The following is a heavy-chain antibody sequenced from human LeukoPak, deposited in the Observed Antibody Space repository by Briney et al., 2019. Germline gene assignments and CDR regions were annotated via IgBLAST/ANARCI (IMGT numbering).Heavy chain of an antibody. Sequence: GSLRLSCAVSGFTFSSYWMHWVRQAPGKGLVWVSRINSDGNSRSYADSVKGRFTISRDNDKNTLYLQMNSLRVEDTAVYYCARVHCSGGTCSEDYWGQGNLVTVSS. CDR1: GFTFSSYW. V-gene: IGHV3-74*01. D-gene: IGHD2-15*01. CDR2: INSDGNSR. CDR3: ARVHCSGGTCSEDY. J-gene: IGHJ4*02.